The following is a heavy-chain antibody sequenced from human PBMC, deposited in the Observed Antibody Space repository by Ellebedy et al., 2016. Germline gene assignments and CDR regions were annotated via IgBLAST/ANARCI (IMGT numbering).Heavy chain of an antibody. Sequence: GGSLRLSCEASGFTFSSYGMHWVRQAPDKGLEWVAVIWFDGSHKYCVDSVKGRFTISRDNSKNTLYLQMSSLRADDTAIYYCAKDRSPTMIALDFWGQGTLVTVSS. D-gene: IGHD3-22*01. CDR1: GFTFSSYG. V-gene: IGHV3-33*06. J-gene: IGHJ4*02. CDR3: AKDRSPTMIALDF. CDR2: IWFDGSHK.